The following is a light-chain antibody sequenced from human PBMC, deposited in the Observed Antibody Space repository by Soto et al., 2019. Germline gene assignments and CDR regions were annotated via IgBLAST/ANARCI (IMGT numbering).Light chain of an antibody. V-gene: IGKV3-20*01. CDR1: QYVGSR. Sequence: EIVLTQSPSTLSSSPGETATLSCRAGQYVGSRLAWYQHKPGQAPRLLIYRVSSRATGIPERFSGSGSGTDFTLTISRLEPEDFAVYYCQQYGETPWTFGQGTKVDIK. CDR2: RVS. CDR3: QQYGETPWT. J-gene: IGKJ1*01.